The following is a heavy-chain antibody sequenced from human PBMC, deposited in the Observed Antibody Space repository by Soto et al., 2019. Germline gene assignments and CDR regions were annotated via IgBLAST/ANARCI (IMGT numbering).Heavy chain of an antibody. Sequence: QVPLVQSGAEVKKPGSSVKVSCKASGGTFSSYAISWVRQAPGQGLEWMGGIIPIFGTANYAQKFQGRVTITADESTSTAYMELSSLRSEDTAVYYCARDWGHEETAAGTVFDYWGQGTLVTVSS. CDR1: GGTFSSYA. D-gene: IGHD6-13*01. CDR2: IIPIFGTA. CDR3: ARDWGHEETAAGTVFDY. V-gene: IGHV1-69*01. J-gene: IGHJ4*02.